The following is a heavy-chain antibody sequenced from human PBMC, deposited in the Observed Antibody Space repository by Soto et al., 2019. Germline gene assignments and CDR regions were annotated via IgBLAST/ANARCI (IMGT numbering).Heavy chain of an antibody. CDR1: GYSFVTSG. CDR3: ARAGQYYDASGYAD. Sequence: QVKLVQSGTEVKKPGASIKVSCKASGYSFVTSGMTWVRQAPGQGLEWMGWISVYNGNTNYDQKLQDRVTMTTDTSTHTAYLEVRNLRSDDTAVYYCARAGQYYDASGYADWGQGTLVTVSS. D-gene: IGHD3-22*01. J-gene: IGHJ4*02. V-gene: IGHV1-18*01. CDR2: ISVYNGNT.